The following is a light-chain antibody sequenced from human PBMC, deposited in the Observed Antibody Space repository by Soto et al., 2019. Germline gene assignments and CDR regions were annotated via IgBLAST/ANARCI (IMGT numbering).Light chain of an antibody. V-gene: IGKV1-9*01. CDR3: QQFDSYPRT. CDR2: AAS. CDR1: QGISSY. Sequence: IPLTQSPSSLSASVGDRVTITCSASQGISSYLAWYQQKPGQAPKLLISAASTLQSGVPSRFSGSGSGTDCTLIISGLKPDDFATYYCQQFDSYPRTFGPGTKVDIK. J-gene: IGKJ3*01.